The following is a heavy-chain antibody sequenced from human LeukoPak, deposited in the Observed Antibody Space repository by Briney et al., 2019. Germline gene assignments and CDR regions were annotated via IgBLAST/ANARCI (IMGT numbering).Heavy chain of an antibody. CDR3: AKTRPLDSSSWSHGDY. J-gene: IGHJ4*02. CDR1: GFTFSSYA. CDR2: ISVSGDST. V-gene: IGHV3-23*01. D-gene: IGHD6-13*01. Sequence: QAGGSLRLSCAASGFTFSSYAMSWVRQAPGKGLEWVSAISVSGDSTYYGDSVKGRFTISRDNSKNTLYLQMNSLRAEDTAVYYCAKTRPLDSSSWSHGDYWGQGTLVTVSS.